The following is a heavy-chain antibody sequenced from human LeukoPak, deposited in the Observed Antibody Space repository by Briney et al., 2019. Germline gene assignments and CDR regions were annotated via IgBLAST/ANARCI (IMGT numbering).Heavy chain of an antibody. J-gene: IGHJ4*02. CDR1: GFTFSSYG. D-gene: IGHD1-26*01. CDR3: AKSYSENYGAN. CDR2: ISYDGSDK. V-gene: IGHV3-30*18. Sequence: PGGSLRLSCAASGFTFSSYGMHWVRQAPGKGLEWVAVISYDGSDKYYADSVKGRFTISRDNSKNTLYLQMNSLRAEDTAVYYCAKSYSENYGANWGQGTLVTVS.